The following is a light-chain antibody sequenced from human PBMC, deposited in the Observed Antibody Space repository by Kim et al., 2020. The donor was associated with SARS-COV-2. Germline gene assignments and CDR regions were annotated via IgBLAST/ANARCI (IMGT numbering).Light chain of an antibody. V-gene: IGKV1-12*01. CDR1: QEINSW. J-gene: IGKJ4*01. Sequence: ASVGDSGTITWRASQEINSWLAWYQQKPGKATKRLMYGASHLQSGVPSRFSGTRSGKDFIVTIGSLQPEDFATYYCQQPNSFPTTFGGGTKVNIK. CDR3: QQPNSFPTT. CDR2: GAS.